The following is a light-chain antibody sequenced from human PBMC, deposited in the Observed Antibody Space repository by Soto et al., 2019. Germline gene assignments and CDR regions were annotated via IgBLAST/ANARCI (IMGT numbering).Light chain of an antibody. CDR2: EVS. J-gene: IGLJ1*01. V-gene: IGLV2-14*01. Sequence: QSVVTQPASVSGSPGQSITISCTGTSGDSGAYNDVCWYQQQSGKAPKLIIYEVSYRPSGVSNRFSGSKSGNTASLTISGLQAEDEADYYCSSFTTSRAYVFGLGTKVTVL. CDR1: SGDSGAYND. CDR3: SSFTTSRAYV.